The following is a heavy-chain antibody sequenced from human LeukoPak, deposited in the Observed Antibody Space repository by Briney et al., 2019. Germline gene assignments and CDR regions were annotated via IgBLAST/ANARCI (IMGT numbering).Heavy chain of an antibody. V-gene: IGHV1-3*01. D-gene: IGHD3-10*01. CDR2: INGGSGNT. Sequence: ASVNVSCKASGYTFIDYTMQWLRQAPGQRLDWMGWINGGSGNTKYSPEFQGRVTITRDTSASTGYMELSSLRSEDTAVYYCAVGGGSGFDYWGQGTLVTVSS. J-gene: IGHJ4*02. CDR3: AVGGGSGFDY. CDR1: GYTFIDYT.